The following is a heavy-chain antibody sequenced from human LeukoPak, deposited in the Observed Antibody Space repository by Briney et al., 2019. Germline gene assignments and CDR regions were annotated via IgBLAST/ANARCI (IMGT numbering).Heavy chain of an antibody. Sequence: PGGSLRLSCAASGFTFSSNSMNWVRQAPGKGPEWVSYISSGSGTIYYADSVKGRFTISRDNAKNSLYLQMNSLRAEDTAVYYCARSYCSGGTCYSYYYYYMDVWGKGTTVTVSS. CDR3: ARSYCSGGTCYSYYYYYMDV. CDR2: ISSGSGTI. J-gene: IGHJ6*03. D-gene: IGHD2-15*01. V-gene: IGHV3-48*04. CDR1: GFTFSSNS.